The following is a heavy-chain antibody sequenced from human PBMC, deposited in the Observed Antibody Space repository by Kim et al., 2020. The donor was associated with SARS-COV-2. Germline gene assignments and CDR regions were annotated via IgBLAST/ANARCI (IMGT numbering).Heavy chain of an antibody. CDR1: GGSISSYY. V-gene: IGHV4-59*13. D-gene: IGHD2-15*01. J-gene: IGHJ3*02. Sequence: SETLSLTCTVSGGSISSYYWSWIRQPPGKGLEWIGYIYYSGSTNYNPSLKSRVTISVDTSKNQFSLKLSSVTAADTAVYYCARGEVVAAGDAFDIWGQGTMVTVSS. CDR2: IYYSGST. CDR3: ARGEVVAAGDAFDI.